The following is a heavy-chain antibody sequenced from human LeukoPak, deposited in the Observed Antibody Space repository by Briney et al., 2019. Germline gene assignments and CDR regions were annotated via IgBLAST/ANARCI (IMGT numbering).Heavy chain of an antibody. J-gene: IGHJ5*02. V-gene: IGHV5-51*01. CDR2: IYPGDSDT. CDR3: ARGGYSGYAGFDP. D-gene: IGHD5-12*01. Sequence: GESLKISCKGSGYTFTSYWVGWVRQMPGKGLEWTGTIYPGDSDTRYSPSFQGQVTISADKSISTAYLQWSSLKASDTAMYYCARGGYSGYAGFDPWGQGTLVTVSS. CDR1: GYTFTSYW.